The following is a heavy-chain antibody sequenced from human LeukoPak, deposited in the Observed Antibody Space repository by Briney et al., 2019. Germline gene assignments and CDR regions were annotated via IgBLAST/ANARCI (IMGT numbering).Heavy chain of an antibody. CDR3: ACVVRGAFDI. CDR1: GFTFTSYY. CDR2: INPSGGST. V-gene: IGHV1-46*03. J-gene: IGHJ3*02. D-gene: IGHD2-21*01. Sequence: ASVKVSCKASGFTFTSYYMHWVRQAPVQGLEWMGIINPSGGSTSYPQKFQGRVTMTRDTSTSTVYMELSSLRSEDTAVYYCACVVRGAFDIWGQGTLVTVSS.